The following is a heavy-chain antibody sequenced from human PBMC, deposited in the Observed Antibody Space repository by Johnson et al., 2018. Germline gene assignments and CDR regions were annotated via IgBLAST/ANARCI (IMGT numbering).Heavy chain of an antibody. CDR3: YSGSYYRDAFDI. V-gene: IGHV1-69*02. J-gene: IGHJ3*02. CDR1: GGTFSSYT. Sequence: QVQLVQSGAEVKKXGSSVKVXCKASGGTFSSYTISWVRQAPGQGLEWMGRIIPILGIANYAQKFQGRVTITADESTSTAYMELSSLRSEDTAVYYCYSGSYYRDAFDIWGQGTMVTVSS. D-gene: IGHD1-26*01. CDR2: IIPILGIA.